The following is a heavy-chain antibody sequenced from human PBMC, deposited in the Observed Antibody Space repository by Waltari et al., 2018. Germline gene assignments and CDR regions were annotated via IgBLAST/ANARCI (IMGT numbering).Heavy chain of an antibody. CDR2: MNPNSGNT. D-gene: IGHD6-13*01. CDR1: GYTFTGYY. V-gene: IGHV1-8*02. Sequence: QVQLVQSGAEVKKPGASVKVSCKASGYTFTGYYMHWVRQAPGQGLEWMGWMNPNSGNTGYAQKFQGRVTMTRNTSISTAYMELSSLRSEDTAVYYCARVWYSADYWGQGTLVTVSS. J-gene: IGHJ4*02. CDR3: ARVWYSADY.